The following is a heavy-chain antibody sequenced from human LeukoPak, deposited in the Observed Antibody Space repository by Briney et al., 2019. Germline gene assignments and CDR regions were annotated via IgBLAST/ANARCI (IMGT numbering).Heavy chain of an antibody. CDR1: GYTFTGYY. V-gene: IGHV1-2*02. CDR2: INPNSGGT. J-gene: IGHJ6*03. CDR3: ARDHGYSSSWSIGYYYCYYCMDV. D-gene: IGHD6-13*01. Sequence: ASVKVSCKASGYTFTGYYMHWVRQAPGQGLEWMGWINPNSGGTNYAQKFQGRVTMTRDTSISTAYMELSRLRSDDTAVYYCARDHGYSSSWSIGYYYCYYCMDVWGKGTTVTVSS.